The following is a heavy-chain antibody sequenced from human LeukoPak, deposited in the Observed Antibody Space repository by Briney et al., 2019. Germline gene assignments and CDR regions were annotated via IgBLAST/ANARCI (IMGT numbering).Heavy chain of an antibody. V-gene: IGHV3-7*03. CDR2: IKEDGTET. CDR1: GFMFSSNW. D-gene: IGHD5-24*01. J-gene: IGHJ4*02. CDR3: TKEGRSLQTY. Sequence: GGSLRLSCAASGFMFSSNWMSWVRLAPGKGLEWVANIKEDGTETYYVDSVKGRFTISRDNAKNSLYLQMNSLRVEDTAVYYCTKEGRSLQTYWGQGTLVTVSS.